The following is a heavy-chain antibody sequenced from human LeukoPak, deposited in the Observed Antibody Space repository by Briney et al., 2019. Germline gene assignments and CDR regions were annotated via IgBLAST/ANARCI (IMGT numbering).Heavy chain of an antibody. CDR3: AKDHGYSYGPFDY. CDR1: GFTFDDYA. D-gene: IGHD5-18*01. V-gene: IGHV3-9*01. CDR2: ISWNSGSI. Sequence: GGSLRLSCAASGFTFDDYAMHWVRQAPGKGLEWVSGISWNSGSIGYADSVKGRFTISRDNAKNSLYLQMNSLRAEDTALYYSAKDHGYSYGPFDYWGQGTLVTVSS. J-gene: IGHJ4*02.